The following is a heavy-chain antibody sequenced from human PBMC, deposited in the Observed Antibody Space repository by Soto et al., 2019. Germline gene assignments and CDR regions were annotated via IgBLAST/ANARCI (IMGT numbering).Heavy chain of an antibody. V-gene: IGHV1-69*01. CDR2: FIPVYRTL. CDR3: ATGVIWIGYFTVDS. CDR1: GGSFGNSA. D-gene: IGHD3-3*01. J-gene: IGHJ4*02. Sequence: QEQLVQSGAEVKKPGSSVKISCKASGGSFGNSAINWVRQTPGQGIEWLGGFIPVYRTLNYAQKFQGRVTITADESTGTAYMTLSSLASNDTVVYYCATGVIWIGYFTVDSWGQGTRVTVSS.